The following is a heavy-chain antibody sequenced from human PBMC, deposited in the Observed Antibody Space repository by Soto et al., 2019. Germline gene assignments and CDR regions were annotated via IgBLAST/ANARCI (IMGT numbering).Heavy chain of an antibody. V-gene: IGHV1-18*01. CDR2: ISAYKGNT. CDR1: GGTFSSYG. J-gene: IGHJ6*02. CDR3: ARDRVAVPKASYYGMDV. Sequence: GASVQVSCTASGGTFSSYGISWVRQAPGQGLVWVGWISAYKGNTNFAQTLQGRVTMTTDKSTSTAYMELRSLRSDDTAVYYCARDRVAVPKASYYGMDVWGQGTTVTVSS. D-gene: IGHD6-19*01.